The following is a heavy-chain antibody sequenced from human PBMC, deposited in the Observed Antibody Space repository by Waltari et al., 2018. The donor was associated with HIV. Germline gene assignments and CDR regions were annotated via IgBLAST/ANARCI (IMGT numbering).Heavy chain of an antibody. CDR1: GGSISSTKYY. D-gene: IGHD3-3*01. J-gene: IGHJ6*02. CDR2: VYYKGNT. CDR3: ARDQQGDYDFWSGPNYNYGMDI. V-gene: IGHV4-39*06. Sequence: QLQESGPGLVKPSEILSLTCTVSGGSISSTKYYWTWIRQSPGKRPEWIGNVYYKGNTYYSPALKSPVCISVDRSQNQFILQLTSMTVADAGTYFCARDQQGDYDFWSGPNYNYGMDIWGPGTSVTVS.